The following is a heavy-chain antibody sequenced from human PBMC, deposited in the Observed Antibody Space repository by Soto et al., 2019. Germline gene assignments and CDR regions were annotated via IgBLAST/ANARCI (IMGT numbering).Heavy chain of an antibody. D-gene: IGHD3-10*01. CDR1: GFTFSSYS. CDR3: ARDGGYYGSGVLRGYGMDV. V-gene: IGHV3-21*01. CDR2: ISSSSSYI. J-gene: IGHJ6*02. Sequence: EVQLVESGGGLVKPGGSLRLSCAASGFTFSSYSMNWVRQAPGKGLEWVSSISSSSSYIYYADSVKGRFTISRDNAKNSLYLQMNSLRAEDTAVYYCARDGGYYGSGVLRGYGMDVWGQGTTVTVSS.